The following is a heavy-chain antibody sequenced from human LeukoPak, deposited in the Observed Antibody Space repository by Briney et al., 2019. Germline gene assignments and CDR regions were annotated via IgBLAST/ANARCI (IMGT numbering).Heavy chain of an antibody. CDR1: GFTFSSYS. CDR3: ARDVRSLMDV. J-gene: IGHJ6*02. CDR2: ISGGSDTR. D-gene: IGHD3-10*02. V-gene: IGHV3-48*01. Sequence: PGGSLRLSCAASGFTFSSYSMNRVRQSPGKGVEWLSYISGGSDTRYHADSLKGPFTISRDNAKNSLYLQMNSLRAEDTAVYYCARDVRSLMDVWGQGTTVTVS.